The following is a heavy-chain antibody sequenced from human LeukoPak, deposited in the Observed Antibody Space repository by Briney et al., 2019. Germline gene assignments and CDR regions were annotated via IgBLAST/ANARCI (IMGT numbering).Heavy chain of an antibody. J-gene: IGHJ4*02. Sequence: GASVKVSCKASGYTFTGYYMHWVRQAPGQGLEWMGWINPNSGGTNYAQKFQGRVTMARDTSISTAYMELCRLRSDDTAVYYCARDWVYSGSYLLGYWGQGTLVTVSS. D-gene: IGHD1-26*01. CDR2: INPNSGGT. CDR1: GYTFTGYY. CDR3: ARDWVYSGSYLLGY. V-gene: IGHV1-2*02.